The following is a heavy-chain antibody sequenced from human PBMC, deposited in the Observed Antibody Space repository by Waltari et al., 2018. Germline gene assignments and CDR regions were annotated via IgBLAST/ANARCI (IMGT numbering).Heavy chain of an antibody. J-gene: IGHJ4*02. CDR3: ARDREYCSSTSCLYSSSSSDY. V-gene: IGHV1-2*06. Sequence: QVQLVQSGAEVKKPGASVKVSCKASGYTFTGYYMHWVRQAPGQGLEWMGRINPNSGGTNYAQKFQGRVTMTRDTSISTAYMELSRLRSDDTAVYYCARDREYCSSTSCLYSSSSSDYWGQGTLVTVSS. CDR1: GYTFTGYY. CDR2: INPNSGGT. D-gene: IGHD2-2*01.